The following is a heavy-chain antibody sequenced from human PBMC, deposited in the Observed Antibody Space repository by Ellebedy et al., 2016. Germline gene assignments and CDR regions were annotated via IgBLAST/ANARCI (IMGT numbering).Heavy chain of an antibody. Sequence: GESLKISCAASGFTFSTFVMHWVRQAPGKGLEWVAVIWYDGNNKYYADSVKGRFTISRDNSKNTLYLQMNSLRAEDTAVYYCVRVSGYSYGHPNGYYFDYWGQGTLVTVSS. CDR1: GFTFSTFV. V-gene: IGHV3-33*01. CDR2: IWYDGNNK. D-gene: IGHD5-18*01. CDR3: VRVSGYSYGHPNGYYFDY. J-gene: IGHJ4*02.